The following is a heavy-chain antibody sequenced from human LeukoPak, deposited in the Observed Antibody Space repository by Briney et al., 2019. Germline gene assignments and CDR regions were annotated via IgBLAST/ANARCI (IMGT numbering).Heavy chain of an antibody. J-gene: IGHJ4*02. CDR3: ARGEDEGYCSSTSCYPFDY. Sequence: GGSLRLSCAASGFTFSDYYTSWIRQAPGKGLEWVSHISSSGGTIYYADSVKGRFTISRDNAKNSLYLQMNSLRAEDTAVYYCARGEDEGYCSSTSCYPFDYWGQGTLVTVSS. V-gene: IGHV3-11*01. D-gene: IGHD2-2*01. CDR1: GFTFSDYY. CDR2: ISSSGGTI.